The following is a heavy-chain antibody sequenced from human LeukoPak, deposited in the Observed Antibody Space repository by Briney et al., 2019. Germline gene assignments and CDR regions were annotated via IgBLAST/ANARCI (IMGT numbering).Heavy chain of an antibody. CDR1: GLTLSSYA. CDR2: ISGSGGST. J-gene: IGHJ6*03. V-gene: IGHV3-23*01. CDR3: ATTLLRASTYMDV. Sequence: GGSLRPSCAASGLTLSSYAMSWVRQAPGKGLEWVSGISGSGGSTYYADSVKGRFTISRDNSKNTLYLQMNSLRAEDTAMYHCATTLLRASTYMDVWGKGTTVTVSS. D-gene: IGHD1-1*01.